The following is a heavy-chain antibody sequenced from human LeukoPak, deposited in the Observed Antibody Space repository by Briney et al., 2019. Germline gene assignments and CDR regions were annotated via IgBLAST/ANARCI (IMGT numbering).Heavy chain of an antibody. CDR2: MNPNSGNT. CDR3: ARGTGPDY. D-gene: IGHD1-14*01. Sequence: ASVKGSCKASGYTFTSYDINWVRQATGHGLGWMGWMNPNSGNTGYAQKFQGRVTMTIKTSISTAYMELTSLRSEDTAVYYCARGTGPDYWGQGTLVTVSS. J-gene: IGHJ4*02. CDR1: GYTFTSYD. V-gene: IGHV1-8*01.